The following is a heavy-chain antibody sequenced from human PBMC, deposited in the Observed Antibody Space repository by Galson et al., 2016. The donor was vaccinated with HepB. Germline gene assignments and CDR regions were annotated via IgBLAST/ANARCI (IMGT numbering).Heavy chain of an antibody. J-gene: IGHJ4*02. D-gene: IGHD4-23*01. V-gene: IGHV3-23*01. CDR2: ISGSAGST. Sequence: SLRLSCAASGFPFSTYGMSWVRQAPGKGLEWVSVISGSAGSTYYADSVKGRFTISRDNSKNMLYMQVNSLRAEDTAVYYCAKGGLRWYHNFNCWGQGTLVTVSS. CDR3: AKGGLRWYHNFNC. CDR1: GFPFSTYG.